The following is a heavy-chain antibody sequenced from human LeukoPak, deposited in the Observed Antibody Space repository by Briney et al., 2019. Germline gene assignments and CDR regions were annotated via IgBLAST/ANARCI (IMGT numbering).Heavy chain of an antibody. D-gene: IGHD3-3*01. V-gene: IGHV3-11*01. CDR3: ARDGTQRYYDFWSGYSGYYYGMDV. Sequence: GGSLRLSCAASGFTFSDYYMGWIRQAPGKGLEWVSYISSSGSTIYYADSVKGRFTISRDNAKNSLYLQMNSLRAEDTAVYYCARDGTQRYYDFWSGYSGYYYGMDVWGQGTTVTVSS. CDR2: ISSSGSTI. J-gene: IGHJ6*02. CDR1: GFTFSDYY.